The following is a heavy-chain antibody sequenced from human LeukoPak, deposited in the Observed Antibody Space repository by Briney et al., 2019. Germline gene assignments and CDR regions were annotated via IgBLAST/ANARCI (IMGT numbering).Heavy chain of an antibody. Sequence: ASVKVSCKASGYTFTSYDINWVRQATGQGLEWMGWMNPNSGNTGYAQKLQGRVTMTTDTSTSTAYMELRSLRSDDTAVYYCARDSPDYYDSSGFDYWGQGTLVTVSS. CDR1: GYTFTSYD. CDR2: MNPNSGNT. D-gene: IGHD3-22*01. V-gene: IGHV1-8*01. J-gene: IGHJ4*02. CDR3: ARDSPDYYDSSGFDY.